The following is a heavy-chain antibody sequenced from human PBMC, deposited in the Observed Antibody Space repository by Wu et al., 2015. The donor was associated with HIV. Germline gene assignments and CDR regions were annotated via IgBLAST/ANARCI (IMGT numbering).Heavy chain of an antibody. CDR1: GNTFNA. Sequence: QVHLVQSGAEVKKPGSSVKISCKASGNTFNAISWVRQAPGQGLEWMGWISAYNGNTNYAQKLQGRVTMTTDTSTSTAYMELRSLRSDDTAVYYCASRTGTADYWGQGTLVTVSS. D-gene: IGHD1-1*01. CDR2: ISAYNGNT. CDR3: ASRTGTADY. J-gene: IGHJ4*02. V-gene: IGHV1-18*01.